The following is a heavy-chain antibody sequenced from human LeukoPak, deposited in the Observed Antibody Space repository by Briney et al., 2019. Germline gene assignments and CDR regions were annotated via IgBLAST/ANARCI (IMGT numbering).Heavy chain of an antibody. CDR1: GFTFSSHW. CDR2: TNRDGTTT. V-gene: IGHV3-74*01. D-gene: IGHD1-26*01. J-gene: IGHJ4*02. Sequence: PGGSLRLSCAASGFTFSSHWMHWVRRIPGKGLVWVSRTNRDGTTTYYAGSVKGRFTVSRDNAKDTLYLQMNSLRAEDTAVYYCARGPGHGGTYYERWGQGILVTVSS. CDR3: ARGPGHGGTYYER.